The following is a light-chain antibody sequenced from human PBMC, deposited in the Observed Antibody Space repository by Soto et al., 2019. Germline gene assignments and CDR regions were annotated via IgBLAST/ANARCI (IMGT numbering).Light chain of an antibody. CDR1: SSDVGGYNS. J-gene: IGLJ1*01. V-gene: IGLV2-14*03. CDR2: DVS. CDR3: SSYTTSNTRQIV. Sequence: QTALTQPATVSGTPGQTITISCTGTSSDVGGYNSVSWYQHLPGKAPKLMIYDVSSRPSGVSNRFSGSKSGNTASLTISGLQPEDEADYYCSSYTTSNTRQIVFGTGTKVTVL.